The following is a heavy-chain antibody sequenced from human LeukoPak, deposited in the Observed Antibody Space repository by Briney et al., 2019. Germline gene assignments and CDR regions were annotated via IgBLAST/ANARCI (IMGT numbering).Heavy chain of an antibody. Sequence: GGSLRLSCAASGFTFRSYSMNWVRQAPGKGLEWVSYISDTGTIYYADSVKGRFTVSRDNAKNSLYLQMNSLRAEDTAVYYCARPRIEAVLVFDYWGQGTLVTVSS. J-gene: IGHJ4*02. CDR1: GFTFRSYS. D-gene: IGHD6-13*01. CDR2: ISDTGTI. V-gene: IGHV3-48*01. CDR3: ARPRIEAVLVFDY.